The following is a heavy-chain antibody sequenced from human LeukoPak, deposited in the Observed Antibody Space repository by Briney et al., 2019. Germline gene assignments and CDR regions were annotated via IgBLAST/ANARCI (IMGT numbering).Heavy chain of an antibody. J-gene: IGHJ4*02. CDR3: ASEPSSATGGSY. D-gene: IGHD1-1*01. CDR1: GFTFNRNW. CDR2: IEPDGSEK. Sequence: PGGSLRLSCAASGFTFNRNWMSWVRQAPGKGLEWVANIEPDGSEKNYVDSVRGRFTISRDNARNSLYLQINGPRAEDTAVYYCASEPSSATGGSYWGQGILVTVSS. V-gene: IGHV3-7*01.